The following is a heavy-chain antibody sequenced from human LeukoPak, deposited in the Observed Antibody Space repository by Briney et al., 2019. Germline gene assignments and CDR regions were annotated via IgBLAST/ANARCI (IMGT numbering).Heavy chain of an antibody. CDR2: ISSSDTTI. CDR1: GFTFSDYY. V-gene: IGHV3-11*04. J-gene: IGHJ4*02. D-gene: IGHD2-2*01. Sequence: GGSLRLSCAGSGFTFSDYYMSWIRQAPGKGLEWVSYISSSDTTIHYADSVKGRFTISRDNAQNSLYLQMNTLRADDTAVYYRARADCSSTSCYELDYWGQGTLVTVSS. CDR3: ARADCSSTSCYELDY.